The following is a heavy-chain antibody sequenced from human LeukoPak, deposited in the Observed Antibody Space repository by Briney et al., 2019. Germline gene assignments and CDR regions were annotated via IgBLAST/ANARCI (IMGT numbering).Heavy chain of an antibody. CDR3: ARHGTSSYYYYAMDV. V-gene: IGHV4-59*08. CDR1: GGSISSYY. CDR2: MYYSGST. J-gene: IGHJ6*02. D-gene: IGHD1-1*01. Sequence: SETLSLTCTVSGGSISSYYWSWIRQSPGKGLEWIGYMYYSGSTNYNPSLSSRVTISVDTSKNQFSLKLSSVTAADTAVYYCARHGTSSYYYYAMDVWGQGTTVTVSS.